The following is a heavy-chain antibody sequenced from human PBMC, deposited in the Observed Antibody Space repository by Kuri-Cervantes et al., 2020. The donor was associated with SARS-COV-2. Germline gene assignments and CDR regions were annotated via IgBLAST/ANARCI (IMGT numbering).Heavy chain of an antibody. CDR3: AGDCPLEGFDY. CDR2: ISYDGSNK. J-gene: IGHJ4*02. V-gene: IGHV3-30-3*01. D-gene: IGHD5-24*01. Sequence: GGSLRLSCAASGFTFSSYAMHWVRQAPGKGLEWVAVISYDGSNKYYADSVKGRFTISRDNSKNTLYLQMNSLRAEDTAVYYCAGDCPLEGFDYWGQGILVTVSS. CDR1: GFTFSSYA.